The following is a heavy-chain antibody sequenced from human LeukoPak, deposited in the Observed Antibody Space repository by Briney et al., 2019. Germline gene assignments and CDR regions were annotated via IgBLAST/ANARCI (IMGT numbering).Heavy chain of an antibody. J-gene: IGHJ4*02. CDR2: IWYGGSNK. V-gene: IGHV3-33*06. CDR1: GFSFSSDG. Sequence: GGSLRLSCAASGFSFSSDGMHWVRQAPGKGLEWVAVIWYGGSNKYYADSVKGRFTISRDNSKNTLYLQMNSLRAEDTAVYYCAKTLWWEWLSQFPLDYWGQGTLVTVSS. D-gene: IGHD3-3*01. CDR3: AKTLWWEWLSQFPLDY.